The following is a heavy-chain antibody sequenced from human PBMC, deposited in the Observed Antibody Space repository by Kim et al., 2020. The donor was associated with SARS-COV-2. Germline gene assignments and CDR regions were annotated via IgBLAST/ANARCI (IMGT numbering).Heavy chain of an antibody. J-gene: IGHJ4*02. CDR2: ISYDGSNK. CDR1: GFTFSSYG. CDR3: AKEIRYSYGEVFDY. D-gene: IGHD5-18*01. Sequence: GGSLRLSCAASGFTFSSYGMHWVRQAPGKGLEWVAVISYDGSNKYYADSVKGRFTISRDNSKNTLYLQMNSLRAEDTAVYYCAKEIRYSYGEVFDYWGQGTLVTVSS. V-gene: IGHV3-30*18.